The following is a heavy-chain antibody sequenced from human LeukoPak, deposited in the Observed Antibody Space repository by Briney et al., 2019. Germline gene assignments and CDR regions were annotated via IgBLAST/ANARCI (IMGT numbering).Heavy chain of an antibody. V-gene: IGHV4-59*01. CDR1: GGFISNYY. Sequence: PSETLSLTCTVSGGFISNYYWSWIRQPPGKGLEWIGYIYYSGSTNYNPSLKSRVTISVDTSKNQFSLKLSSVTAADTAVYYCARGGGFASGYLLWGQGTLVTVSS. D-gene: IGHD3-22*01. J-gene: IGHJ4*02. CDR2: IYYSGST. CDR3: ARGGGFASGYLL.